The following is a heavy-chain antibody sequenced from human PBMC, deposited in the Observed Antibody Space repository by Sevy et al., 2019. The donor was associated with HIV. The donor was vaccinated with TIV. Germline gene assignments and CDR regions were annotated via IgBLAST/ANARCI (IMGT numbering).Heavy chain of an antibody. CDR1: GFTFRSYA. CDR3: AKGVSWVVLGGYFDY. D-gene: IGHD6-19*01. J-gene: IGHJ4*02. V-gene: IGHV3-23*01. CDR2: IIGSGDNT. Sequence: GGSLRLSCEASGFTFRSYAMSWVRQAPGKGLEWVSGIIGSGDNTYYADSVKGRFTVSRDNSKNTLYVQMNSLRAEDTAVYYCAKGVSWVVLGGYFDYWGQGTPVTVSS.